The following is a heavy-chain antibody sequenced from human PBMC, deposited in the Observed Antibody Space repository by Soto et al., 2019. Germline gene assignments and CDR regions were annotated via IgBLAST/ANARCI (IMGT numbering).Heavy chain of an antibody. J-gene: IGHJ4*02. CDR3: ARGADFYYDTSRY. V-gene: IGHV3-30-3*01. D-gene: IGHD3-22*01. Sequence: QVQLVESGGGVVQSGGSLRLSCAAPGFNFRTYALHWILQAPGKGPEWVAVLLPNGNSHYYADSVKGGFTISGDTSKSSLSLQMTSLTPAARAGYYCARGADFYYDTSRYWGQGTLVTVSS. CDR2: LLPNGNSH. CDR1: GFNFRTYA.